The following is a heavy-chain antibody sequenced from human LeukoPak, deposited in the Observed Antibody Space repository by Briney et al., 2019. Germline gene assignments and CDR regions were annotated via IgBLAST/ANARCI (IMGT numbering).Heavy chain of an antibody. CDR3: ARGASGAQIDY. CDR2: ISYDGSNK. V-gene: IGHV3-30-3*01. Sequence: GGSQRLSCAASGFTFSSYAMHWVRQAPGKGLEWVAVISYDGSNKYYADSVKGRFTISRDNSKNTLYLQMNSLRAEDTAVYYCARGASGAQIDYWGQGTLVTVSS. J-gene: IGHJ4*02. CDR1: GFTFSSYA. D-gene: IGHD1-26*01.